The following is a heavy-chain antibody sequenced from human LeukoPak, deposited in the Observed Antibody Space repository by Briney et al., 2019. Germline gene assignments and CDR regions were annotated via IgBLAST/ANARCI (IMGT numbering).Heavy chain of an antibody. CDR1: GYTFTGYP. CDR3: ARDLYSSGWTDAFDI. V-gene: IGHV1-2*02. D-gene: IGHD6-19*01. Sequence: ASVKVSCKASGYTFTGYPTNRVRQAPGQGLEWMGWINPNSGDTNYSQKFQGRVSMTRDTSINTAFMELSRLTSDDTAVYYCARDLYSSGWTDAFDIWGQGTMVTVSS. J-gene: IGHJ3*02. CDR2: INPNSGDT.